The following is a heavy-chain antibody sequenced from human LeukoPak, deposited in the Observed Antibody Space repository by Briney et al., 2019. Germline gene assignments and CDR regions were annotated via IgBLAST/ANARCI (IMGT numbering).Heavy chain of an antibody. V-gene: IGHV4-34*01. CDR1: GGSFSGYY. D-gene: IGHD1-1*01. Sequence: SETLSLTCAVYGGSFSGYYWSWIRQPPGKGLEWIGEINHSGSTNYNPSLKSRATISVDTSKNQFSLKLSSVTAADTAVYYCATRGPVWTQSQSPFDYWGQGTLVTVSS. J-gene: IGHJ4*02. CDR2: INHSGST. CDR3: ATRGPVWTQSQSPFDY.